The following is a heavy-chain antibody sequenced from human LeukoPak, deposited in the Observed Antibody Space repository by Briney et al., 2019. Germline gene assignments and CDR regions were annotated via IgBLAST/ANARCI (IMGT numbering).Heavy chain of an antibody. J-gene: IGHJ4*02. D-gene: IGHD3-3*01. Sequence: PSETLSLTCAVYGESFSGHYWSWVRQAPGKGLEWVSAISGSGGSTYYADSVKGRFTISRDNSKNTLYLQMNSLRAEDTAVYYCEKVTYYDFWSGYPYFDYWGQGTLVTVSS. CDR1: GESFSGHY. CDR3: EKVTYYDFWSGYPYFDY. V-gene: IGHV3-23*01. CDR2: ISGSGGST.